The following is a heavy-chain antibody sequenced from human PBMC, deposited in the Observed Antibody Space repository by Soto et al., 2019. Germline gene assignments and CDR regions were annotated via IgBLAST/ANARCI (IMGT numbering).Heavy chain of an antibody. CDR2: ISWNSGSI. CDR3: AKDILMGYSYGQCFDY. Sequence: SLRLSCAASGFTFDDYAMHWVRQAPGKGLEWVSGISWNSGSIGYADSVKGRFTISRDNAKNSLYLQMNSLRAEDTALYYCAKDILMGYSYGQCFDYWGQGTLVTSPQ. D-gene: IGHD5-18*01. J-gene: IGHJ4*02. V-gene: IGHV3-9*01. CDR1: GFTFDDYA.